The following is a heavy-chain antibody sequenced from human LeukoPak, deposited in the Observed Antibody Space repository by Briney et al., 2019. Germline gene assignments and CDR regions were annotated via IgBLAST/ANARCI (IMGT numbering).Heavy chain of an antibody. J-gene: IGHJ6*02. CDR1: GFTFSSYS. V-gene: IGHV3-21*05. D-gene: IGHD3-10*01. CDR2: ISSSSSYI. CDR3: ARVYGSAYYGMDV. Sequence: GGSLRLSCAASGFTFSSYSMNWVRQAPGKGLEWVSYISSSSSYIYYADSVKGRFTISRDNAKNSLYLQMNSLRAEDTAVYYCARVYGSAYYGMDVWGQGTTVTVSS.